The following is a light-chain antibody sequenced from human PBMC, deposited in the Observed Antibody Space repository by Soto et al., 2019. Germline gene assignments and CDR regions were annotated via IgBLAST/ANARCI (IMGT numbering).Light chain of an antibody. Sequence: EIVLTQSPATLSLSPGERATLSCRASQSVSSYLAWYQQKPGQAPRLLIYDASNRATGIPPRFSGSGSGTDFTLTISSLEPEDFAIYYCQQRNYWQVTFGQGTRLEI. J-gene: IGKJ5*01. V-gene: IGKV3-11*01. CDR2: DAS. CDR3: QQRNYWQVT. CDR1: QSVSSY.